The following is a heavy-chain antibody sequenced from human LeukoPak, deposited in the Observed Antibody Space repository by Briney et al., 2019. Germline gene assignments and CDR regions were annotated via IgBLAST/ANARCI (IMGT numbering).Heavy chain of an antibody. J-gene: IGHJ4*02. D-gene: IGHD6-19*01. Sequence: SETLSLTCTVSGGSISSGGYYWGWIRQPPGKGLEWIGNIYYSGSTYDNPSLKSRVTISVDTSQNQFSLKLSSGTAADTAVFYCARTVAGKLVFGYWGQGTLVTVSS. CDR1: GGSISSGGYY. CDR2: IYYSGST. V-gene: IGHV4-39*07. CDR3: ARTVAGKLVFGY.